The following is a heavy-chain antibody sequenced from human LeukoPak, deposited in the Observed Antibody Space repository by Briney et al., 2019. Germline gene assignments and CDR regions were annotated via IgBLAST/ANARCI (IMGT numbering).Heavy chain of an antibody. CDR1: GGSISSYY. J-gene: IGHJ4*02. CDR2: IYYSGST. D-gene: IGHD4-23*01. CDR3: ARRSQGGNWDY. Sequence: SETLSLTCTVSGGSISSYYWSWIRQPPGKGLEWIGYIYYSGSTNYNPSLKGRVTISVDTSKNQFSLKLSSVTAADTAVYYCARRSQGGNWDYWGQGTLVTVSS. V-gene: IGHV4-59*08.